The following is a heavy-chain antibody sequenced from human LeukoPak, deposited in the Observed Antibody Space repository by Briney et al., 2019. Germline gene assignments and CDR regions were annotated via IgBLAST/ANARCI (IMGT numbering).Heavy chain of an antibody. Sequence: SETLSLTCTVSGGSVSNYYWGWIRQPPGKGLEWIGSIYYSGSTYYNPSLKSRVTISVHMSNNQFALKLSSVTAADTAVYYCASGGYYFDYWGQGTLVTVSS. CDR2: IYYSGST. CDR3: ASGGYYFDY. V-gene: IGHV4-39*06. D-gene: IGHD3-10*01. J-gene: IGHJ4*02. CDR1: GGSVSNYY.